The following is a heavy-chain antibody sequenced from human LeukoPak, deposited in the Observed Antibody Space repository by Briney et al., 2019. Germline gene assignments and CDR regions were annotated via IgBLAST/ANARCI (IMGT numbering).Heavy chain of an antibody. J-gene: IGHJ4*01. CDR2: IYYSGSN. Sequence: SETLSLTRTVSGGPISSYFWSWIRQPPGKGLEGIGYIYYSGSNNYNPSLKTRVTISVHTHKNEFPLTLRSVTAAHAAAYHCARHMGLGYTYVYPYFDYWGQGTLVTVSS. V-gene: IGHV4-59*08. D-gene: IGHD5-18*01. CDR1: GGPISSYF. CDR3: ARHMGLGYTYVYPYFDY.